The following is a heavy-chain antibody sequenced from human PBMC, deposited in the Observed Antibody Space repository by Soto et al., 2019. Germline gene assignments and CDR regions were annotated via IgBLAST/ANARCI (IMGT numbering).Heavy chain of an antibody. Sequence: EVQLVESGGGLVKPGGSLRLSCAASGFTFSNAWMNWVRQAPGKGLEWVGRIKSKTDGGTTDYAAPGKGRFTISRDDSKNTLYLQMNSLKTEDTAVYYCTTRGWYSSSWYGVLVDYWGQGTLVTVSS. V-gene: IGHV3-15*07. CDR1: GFTFSNAW. CDR3: TTRGWYSSSWYGVLVDY. D-gene: IGHD6-13*01. J-gene: IGHJ4*02. CDR2: IKSKTDGGTT.